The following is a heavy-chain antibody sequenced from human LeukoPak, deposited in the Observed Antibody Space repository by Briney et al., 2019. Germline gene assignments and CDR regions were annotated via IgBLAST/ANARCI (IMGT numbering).Heavy chain of an antibody. D-gene: IGHD3-22*01. CDR2: IWYDEITK. CDR1: GFTFRSYG. CDR3: AKDSSDYYFDY. V-gene: IGHV3-30*02. Sequence: PGGSLRLSCVASGFTFRSYGIHWVRQAPGKGLEWLAFIWYDEITKDCADSVKGRFTISRDNSKNTLYVQMNSLRADDTAVYYCAKDSSDYYFDYWGQGTLVTVSS. J-gene: IGHJ4*02.